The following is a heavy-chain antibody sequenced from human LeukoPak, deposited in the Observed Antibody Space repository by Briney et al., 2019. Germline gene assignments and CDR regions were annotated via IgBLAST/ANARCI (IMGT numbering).Heavy chain of an antibody. J-gene: IGHJ4*02. CDR1: GFTFSTFA. CDR3: AKGANYDILTGYFRFDY. Sequence: GGSLRLSCAASGFTFSTFAMIWVRQPPGKGLEWVPSIFPSGDEIHYADSVRGRFTISRDNSKSTLSLQMNSLRAEDTAVYYCAKGANYDILTGYFRFDYWGQGTLVTVSS. CDR2: IFPSGDEI. V-gene: IGHV3-23*01. D-gene: IGHD3-9*01.